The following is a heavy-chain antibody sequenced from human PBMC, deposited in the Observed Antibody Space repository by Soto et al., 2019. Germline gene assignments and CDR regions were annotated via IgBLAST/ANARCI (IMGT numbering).Heavy chain of an antibody. V-gene: IGHV4-31*03. CDR1: GGSISSGGYY. CDR2: IYYSGST. D-gene: IGHD3-10*01. J-gene: IGHJ6*02. CDR3: ARAYGSGYMDV. Sequence: QVQLQESGPGLVKPSQTLSLTCTVSGGSISSGGYYWSWTRQHPGKGLEWIGYIYYSGSTYYNPSLKSRVTISVDTTKNQLSRKLSSVTAADTAVYYCARAYGSGYMDVWGQGTTVTVSS.